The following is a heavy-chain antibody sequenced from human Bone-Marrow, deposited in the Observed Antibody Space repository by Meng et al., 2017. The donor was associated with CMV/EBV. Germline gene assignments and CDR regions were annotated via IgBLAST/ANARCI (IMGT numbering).Heavy chain of an antibody. CDR2: IEEDGSEK. Sequence: GESLKISCAGTGFTFTSYWMTWVRQAPGKGLEWVASIEEDGSEKYYVDSVKGRFTISRDNPNNSLYLQMNSLRAEDTALYYCVRGRITNHYWGQGTLVTGSS. CDR1: GFTFTSYW. CDR3: VRGRITNHY. V-gene: IGHV3-7*01. D-gene: IGHD1-20*01. J-gene: IGHJ4*02.